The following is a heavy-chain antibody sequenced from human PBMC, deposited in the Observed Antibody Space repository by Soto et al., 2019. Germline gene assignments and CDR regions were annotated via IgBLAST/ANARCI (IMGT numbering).Heavy chain of an antibody. CDR1: GGTFSSYA. J-gene: IGHJ6*02. CDR2: IIPIFGTA. V-gene: IGHV1-69*13. Sequence: VASVKVSCKASGGTFSSYAISWVRQAPGQGLEWMGGIIPIFGTANYAQKFQGRVTITADESTSTAYMELSSLRSEDTAVYYCAVGVVVVAASVYYYYGMDVWGQGTTVTVSS. CDR3: AVGVVVVAASVYYYYGMDV. D-gene: IGHD2-15*01.